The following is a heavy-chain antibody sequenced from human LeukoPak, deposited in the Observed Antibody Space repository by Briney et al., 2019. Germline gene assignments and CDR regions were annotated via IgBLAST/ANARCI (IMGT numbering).Heavy chain of an antibody. V-gene: IGHV3-21*01. D-gene: IGHD3-22*01. CDR1: GFTHSSYS. J-gene: IGHJ4*02. CDR2: ISSSSSYI. CDR3: ASPHHYYDSSVDY. Sequence: GGSLRLSCAASGFTHSSYSMNLVRQAAGKGLEWVSSISSSSSYIYYADSVKGRFTISRDNAKNSLYLQMNSLRAEDTAVYYCASPHHYYDSSVDYWGQGTLVTVSS.